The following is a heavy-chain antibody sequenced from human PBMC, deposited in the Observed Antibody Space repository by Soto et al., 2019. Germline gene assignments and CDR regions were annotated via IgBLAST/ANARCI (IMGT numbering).Heavy chain of an antibody. CDR2: ISGSGGST. V-gene: IGHV3-23*01. J-gene: IGHJ4*02. Sequence: GGSLRLSCAASGFTFSSYAMSWVRQAPGKGLEWVSAISGSGGSTYYADSVKGRFTISRDNSKNTLYLQMNSLRAEDTVVYYCAKDQGFLVGAKDYFDYWGQGTLVTVSS. CDR3: AKDQGFLVGAKDYFDY. D-gene: IGHD1-26*01. CDR1: GFTFSSYA.